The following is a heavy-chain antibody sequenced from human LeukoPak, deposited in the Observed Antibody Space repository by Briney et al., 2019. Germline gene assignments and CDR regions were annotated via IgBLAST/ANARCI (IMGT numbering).Heavy chain of an antibody. J-gene: IGHJ4*02. CDR3: ARVVSHYYDSSGYFDY. V-gene: IGHV4-30-4*01. CDR2: IYYSGST. Sequence: SETLSLTCTVSGGSISSGDYYWSWLRQPPGKGLEWIGYIYYSGSTYYNPSLKSRVTISVDTSKNQFSLKLSSVTAADTAVYYCARVVSHYYDSSGYFDYWGQGTLVTVSS. D-gene: IGHD3-22*01. CDR1: GGSISSGDYY.